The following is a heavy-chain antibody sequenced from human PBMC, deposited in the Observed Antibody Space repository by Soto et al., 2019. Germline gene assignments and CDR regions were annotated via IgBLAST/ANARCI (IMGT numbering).Heavy chain of an antibody. CDR3: ARANYYDSSGYYYVLDY. D-gene: IGHD3-22*01. CDR2: ISSSSSYI. CDR1: GFTFSSYS. Sequence: GGSLRLSCAASGFTFSSYSMNWVRQAPGKGLEWVSSISSSSSYIYYADSVKGRFTISRDNAKNSLYLQMNSLRAEDTAVYYCARANYYDSSGYYYVLDYWGQGTLVTVSS. J-gene: IGHJ4*02. V-gene: IGHV3-21*01.